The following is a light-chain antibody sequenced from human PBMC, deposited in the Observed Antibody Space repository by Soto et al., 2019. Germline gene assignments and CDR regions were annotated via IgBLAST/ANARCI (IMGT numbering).Light chain of an antibody. Sequence: QSVLTQPASVSGSPGRSITISCTGTGSDVGGYNYVSWYQHHPGKAPKLMIYDVSNRPSGVSNRFSGSKSGNTASLTISGLQPEDEADYYCCSYTTSNTRQIVFGTGTRSPS. J-gene: IGLJ1*01. CDR3: CSYTTSNTRQIV. CDR2: DVS. V-gene: IGLV2-14*03. CDR1: GSDVGGYNY.